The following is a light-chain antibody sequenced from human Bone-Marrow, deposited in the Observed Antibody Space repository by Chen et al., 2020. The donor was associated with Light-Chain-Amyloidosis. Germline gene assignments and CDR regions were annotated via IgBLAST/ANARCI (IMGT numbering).Light chain of an antibody. J-gene: IGKJ1*01. CDR3: QQFLGSPWT. CDR2: GAS. V-gene: IGKV3-20*01. CDR1: QSVSSYY. Sequence: EIVLTQSPDTLSLSPGEKASLSCRASQSVSSYYIAWYQQRRGQAPRLLIYGASKRADGIPDRCSGSGSGTDFTLTISRLEADDFAVYFCQQFLGSPWTFGQGTKVEVK.